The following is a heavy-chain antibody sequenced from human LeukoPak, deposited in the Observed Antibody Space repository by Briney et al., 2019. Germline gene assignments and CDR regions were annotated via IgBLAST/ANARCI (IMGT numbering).Heavy chain of an antibody. Sequence: SETLSLTCTVSGGSISSYYWSWIRQPAGKGLKWIGRIYTSGSTNYNPSLKSRVTMSVDTSKNQFSLKLSSVTAADTAVYYCAREGGSGNAFDIWGQGTMVTVSS. D-gene: IGHD1-26*01. J-gene: IGHJ3*02. CDR3: AREGGSGNAFDI. CDR1: GGSISSYY. V-gene: IGHV4-4*07. CDR2: IYTSGST.